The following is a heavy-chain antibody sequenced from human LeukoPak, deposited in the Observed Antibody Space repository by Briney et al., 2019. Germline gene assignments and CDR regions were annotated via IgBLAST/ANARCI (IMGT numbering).Heavy chain of an antibody. D-gene: IGHD3-10*01. Sequence: SETLSLTCTVSGGSISSYYWTWIRQPPGKGLEWLGYVYYSGSTNYNPSLKSRVTISLDTSKNQFSLRLSSVTAADTAVYYCARGPPNGGLLPYYFDYWGQGTLVTVSS. CDR3: ARGPPNGGLLPYYFDY. CDR1: GGSISSYY. V-gene: IGHV4-59*01. J-gene: IGHJ4*02. CDR2: VYYSGST.